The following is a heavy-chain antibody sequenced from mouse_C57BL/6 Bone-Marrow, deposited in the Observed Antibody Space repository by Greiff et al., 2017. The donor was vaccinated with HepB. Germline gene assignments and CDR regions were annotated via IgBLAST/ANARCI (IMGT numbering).Heavy chain of an antibody. CDR1: GYSITSGYY. CDR3: ASYGGNAMDY. Sequence: EVKLMESGPGLVKPSQSLSLTCSVTGYSITSGYYWNWIRQFPGNKLEWMGYISYDGSNNYNPSLKNRISITRDTSKNQFFLKLNSVTTEDTATYYCASYGGNAMDYWGQGTSVTVSS. CDR2: ISYDGSN. J-gene: IGHJ4*01. V-gene: IGHV3-6*01. D-gene: IGHD1-1*02.